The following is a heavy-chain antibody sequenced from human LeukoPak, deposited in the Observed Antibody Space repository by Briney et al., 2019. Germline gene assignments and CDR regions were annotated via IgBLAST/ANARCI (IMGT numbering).Heavy chain of an antibody. D-gene: IGHD3-16*01. CDR1: GFPFSSYS. Sequence: HPGGSLRLSCAASGFPFSSYSMNWVRQAPGKGLEWLSYISKSSSTIYYADSVKGRFTISRDSAKNSLYLQMNSLRAEDTAVYYCARDHDYSFDYWGQGTLVTVSS. J-gene: IGHJ4*02. CDR2: ISKSSSTI. CDR3: ARDHDYSFDY. V-gene: IGHV3-48*01.